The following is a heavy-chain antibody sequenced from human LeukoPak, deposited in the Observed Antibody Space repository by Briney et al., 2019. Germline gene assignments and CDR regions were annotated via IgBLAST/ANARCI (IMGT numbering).Heavy chain of an antibody. CDR2: IWYDGSNT. V-gene: IGHV3-33*01. D-gene: IGHD6-13*01. CDR1: GFTFSSYG. Sequence: GGSLRLSCAASGFTFSSYGMHWVRQAPGKGLEWVAIIWYDGSNTYYADSVKGRFTISRDNSKNTLYLQMNSLRAEDTAVYYCARGFSSWVFDYWGQGTLVTVSS. J-gene: IGHJ4*02. CDR3: ARGFSSWVFDY.